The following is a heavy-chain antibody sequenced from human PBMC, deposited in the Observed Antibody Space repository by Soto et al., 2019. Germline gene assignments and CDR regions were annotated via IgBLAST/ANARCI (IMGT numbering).Heavy chain of an antibody. CDR3: ARGALWFGEFADI. Sequence: QVQLVQSGAEVKKPGASVKVSYKAYGYTFSSYAMHWVRQAPGQRLEWMGWINAGNGNTKYSQKFQGRVTITRDTSASTAYMELSSLRSEDTAVYYCARGALWFGEFADIWGQGTMVTVSS. D-gene: IGHD3-10*01. CDR2: INAGNGNT. V-gene: IGHV1-3*01. J-gene: IGHJ3*02. CDR1: GYTFSSYA.